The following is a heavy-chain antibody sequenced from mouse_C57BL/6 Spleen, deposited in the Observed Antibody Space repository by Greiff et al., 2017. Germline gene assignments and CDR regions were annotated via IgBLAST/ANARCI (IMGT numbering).Heavy chain of an antibody. J-gene: IGHJ1*03. CDR2: IYPSDSET. D-gene: IGHD1-1*01. V-gene: IGHV1-61*01. CDR1: GYTFTSYW. Sequence: QVQLQQPGAELVRPGSSVKLSCKASGYTFTSYWMDWVKQRPGQGLEWIGNIYPSDSETHYNQKFKDKATLTVDKSSSTAYMQLSSLTSEDSAVYYCARGDYYGSSYEGWYFDVWGTGTTVTVSS. CDR3: ARGDYYGSSYEGWYFDV.